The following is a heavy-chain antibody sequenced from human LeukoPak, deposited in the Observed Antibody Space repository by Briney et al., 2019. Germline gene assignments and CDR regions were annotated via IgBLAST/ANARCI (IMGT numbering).Heavy chain of an antibody. V-gene: IGHV4-39*01. CDR1: GGSISSSSYY. J-gene: IGHJ4*02. CDR2: IYYSGNT. Sequence: RSSETLSLTCTVSGGSISSSSYYWGWIRQPPGKGLEWVGSIYYSGNTYYNPSLKSRVTISVDTSKNQFSLKLSSVTAADTAVYYCARQGGTLGPYDSWGQGTLVTVSS. D-gene: IGHD3-16*01. CDR3: ARQGGTLGPYDS.